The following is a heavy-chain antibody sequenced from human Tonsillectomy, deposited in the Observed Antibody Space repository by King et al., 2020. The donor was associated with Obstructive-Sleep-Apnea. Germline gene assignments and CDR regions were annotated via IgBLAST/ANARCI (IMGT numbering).Heavy chain of an antibody. V-gene: IGHV2-26*01. CDR1: GFSLSNARMG. D-gene: IGHD3-22*01. Sequence: TLKESGPVLVKPTETLTLTCSVSGFSLSNARMGVSWIRQPPGKALEWLAHIFSTDEKSYSTSLKSRLTISKDTSKSQVVLTMTNMDPVDTATYYYDRIGSNYDSSGYSLETASFFDYWGQGTLVTVSS. J-gene: IGHJ4*02. CDR2: IFSTDEK. CDR3: DRIGSNYDSSGYSLETASFFDY.